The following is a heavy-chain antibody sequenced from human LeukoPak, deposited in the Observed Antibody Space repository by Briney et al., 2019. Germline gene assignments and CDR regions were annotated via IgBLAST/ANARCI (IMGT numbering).Heavy chain of an antibody. CDR2: IYYSGNT. J-gene: IGHJ5*02. D-gene: IGHD3-22*01. CDR1: GGSISTSAYY. CDR3: ARDQDYYDSSGYYPNWFDP. V-gene: IGHV4-39*07. Sequence: PSETLSLTCIVSGGSISTSAYYWGWIRQPPGEGLQWIGSIYYSGNTYYNSSLKSRVTISVDTSKNQFSLKLSSVTAADTAVYYCARDQDYYDSSGYYPNWFDPWGQGTLVTVSS.